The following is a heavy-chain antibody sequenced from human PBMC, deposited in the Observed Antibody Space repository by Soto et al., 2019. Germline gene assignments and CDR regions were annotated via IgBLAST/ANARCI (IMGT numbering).Heavy chain of an antibody. V-gene: IGHV4-59*01. Sequence: TSETLSLTCTVSGGSINNYYWSWIRQPPGKGLEWIGYIHYSGTTKYDPSLKSRVTISVDTSKNQFSLKLNSVTAADTAVYYCARDRSTAGAYYFDFWGQGTLVTVSS. CDR1: GGSINNYY. CDR3: ARDRSTAGAYYFDF. D-gene: IGHD3-10*01. CDR2: IHYSGTT. J-gene: IGHJ4*02.